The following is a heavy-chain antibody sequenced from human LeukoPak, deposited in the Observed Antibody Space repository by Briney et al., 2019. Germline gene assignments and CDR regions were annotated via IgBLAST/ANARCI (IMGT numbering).Heavy chain of an antibody. J-gene: IGHJ4*02. CDR2: INHSGST. Sequence: SETLSLTCAVYGGSFSGYYWSWIRQPPGKGLEWIGEINHSGSTNYNPSLKSRVTISVDMSKNQFSLKLSSVTAADTAVYYCARHYYGDYPNLYYFDYWGQGTLVTVSS. D-gene: IGHD4-17*01. CDR3: ARHYYGDYPNLYYFDY. V-gene: IGHV4-34*01. CDR1: GGSFSGYY.